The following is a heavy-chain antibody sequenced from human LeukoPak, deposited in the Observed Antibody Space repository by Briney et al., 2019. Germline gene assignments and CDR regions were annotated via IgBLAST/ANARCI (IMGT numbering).Heavy chain of an antibody. V-gene: IGHV6-1*01. Sequence: SQTLSLTCAISGDSVSTNSAAWNWIRQSPSRGLEWLGRAYFRSKWNHDYAVSVKSRITVKPDTSKNQFSLQLNSVTPEDTAVYYCARGVGATQYYFYYMDVWGEGTTVTVS. D-gene: IGHD1-26*01. J-gene: IGHJ6*03. CDR3: ARGVGATQYYFYYMDV. CDR2: AYFRSKWNH. CDR1: GDSVSTNSAA.